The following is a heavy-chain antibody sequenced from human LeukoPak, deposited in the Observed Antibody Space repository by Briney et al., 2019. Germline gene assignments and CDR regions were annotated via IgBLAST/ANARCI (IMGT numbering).Heavy chain of an antibody. Sequence: PAGYLRFSCAASGFTVSRYWMTWHRQAPGKGLEWVANINKDGREKYYGDSVTGRFTISRDNAENSLFLQMNSLRADDTGVYYCARAREAPANVFPDHWGQGVVVTVSS. J-gene: IGHJ4*02. CDR2: INKDGREK. V-gene: IGHV3-7*01. D-gene: IGHD2-15*01. CDR1: GFTVSRYW. CDR3: ARAREAPANVFPDH.